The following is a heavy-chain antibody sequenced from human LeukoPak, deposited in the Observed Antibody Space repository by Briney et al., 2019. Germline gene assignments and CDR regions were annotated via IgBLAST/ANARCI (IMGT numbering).Heavy chain of an antibody. CDR3: ARVSCSGGACPFGSWFDP. CDR2: VYYSGST. V-gene: IGHV4-39*02. CDR1: GGSITSGSYY. D-gene: IGHD2-15*01. Sequence: PSETLSLTCTVSGGSITSGSYYWGWIRQPPGKGLEWIGGVYYSGSTYYNPSLKSRVTISVDTSNKLFSLKLSSVTAADTAVYYCARVSCSGGACPFGSWFDPWGQGTLVTVSS. J-gene: IGHJ5*02.